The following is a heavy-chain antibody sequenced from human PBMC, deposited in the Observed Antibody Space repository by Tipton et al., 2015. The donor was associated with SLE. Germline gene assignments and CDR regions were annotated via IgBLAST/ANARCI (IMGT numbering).Heavy chain of an antibody. CDR3: VRNAYNGAFDI. D-gene: IGHD5-24*01. CDR1: GFIFTDYG. Sequence: SLRLSCAASGFIFTDYGMHWVRQAPGKGLEWVSYISSRGTNIYYADSVKGRFTISRDNAKNTLYLQMNSLRAEDTAVYYCVRNAYNGAFDIWGQGTMVTVSS. CDR2: ISSRGTNI. J-gene: IGHJ3*02. V-gene: IGHV3-11*04.